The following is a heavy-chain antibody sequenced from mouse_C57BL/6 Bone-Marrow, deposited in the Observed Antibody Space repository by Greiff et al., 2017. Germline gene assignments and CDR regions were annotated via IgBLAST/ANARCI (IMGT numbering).Heavy chain of an antibody. CDR3: ARTGWDYFDY. D-gene: IGHD4-1*01. Sequence: EVQLQQSGPVLVKPGASVKMSCKASGYTFTDYYMNWVKQSHGKSLEWIGVINPYNGGTSYNQKFKGKATLTVDKSSSTAYMELNSLTSEDSAVYYCARTGWDYFDYWGQGTTRTVSS. CDR2: INPYNGGT. CDR1: GYTFTDYY. V-gene: IGHV1-19*01. J-gene: IGHJ2*01.